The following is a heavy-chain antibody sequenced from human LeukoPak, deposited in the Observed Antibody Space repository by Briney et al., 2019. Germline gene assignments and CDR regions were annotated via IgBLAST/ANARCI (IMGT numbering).Heavy chain of an antibody. V-gene: IGHV4-59*08. D-gene: IGHD2-15*01. CDR1: GGSISSYY. CDR3: ARSGVVVAARWHWYYGMDV. Sequence: PSETLSLTCTVSGGSISSYYWSWIRQPPGKGLEWIGYIYYSGSTNYNPSLKSRVTISVDTSKNQFSLKLSSVTAADTAVYYCARSGVVVAARWHWYYGMDVWGQGTTVTVSS. CDR2: IYYSGST. J-gene: IGHJ6*02.